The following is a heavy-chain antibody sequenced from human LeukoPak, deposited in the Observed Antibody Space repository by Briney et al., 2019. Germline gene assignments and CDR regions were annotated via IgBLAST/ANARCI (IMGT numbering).Heavy chain of an antibody. CDR2: IIPIFGTA. CDR3: ARAGVNFSLLVVHRAFDI. J-gene: IGHJ3*02. V-gene: IGHV1-69*13. Sequence: ASVKVSCKVSGYTLTELSMHWVRQAPGKGLEWMGGIIPIFGTANYAQKFQGRVTITADESTSTAYMELSSLRSEDTAVYYCARAGVNFSLLVVHRAFDIWGQGTMVTVSS. CDR1: GYTLTELS. D-gene: IGHD3-22*01.